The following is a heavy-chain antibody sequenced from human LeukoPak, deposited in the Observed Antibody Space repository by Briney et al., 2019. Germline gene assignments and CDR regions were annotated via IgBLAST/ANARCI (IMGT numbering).Heavy chain of an antibody. CDR3: ARGRYGGNSGIDY. J-gene: IGHJ4*02. CDR1: GGTFSSYA. D-gene: IGHD4-23*01. Sequence: SVKVSCKASGGTFSSYAISWVRQAPGQGLEWMGGIIPIFGTANYAQKLQGRVTMTTDTSTSTAYMELRSLRSDDTAVYYCARGRYGGNSGIDYWGQGTLVTVSS. V-gene: IGHV1-69*05. CDR2: IIPIFGTA.